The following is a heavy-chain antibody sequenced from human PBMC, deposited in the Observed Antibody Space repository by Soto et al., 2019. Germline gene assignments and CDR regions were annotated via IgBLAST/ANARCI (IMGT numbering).Heavy chain of an antibody. J-gene: IGHJ5*02. D-gene: IGHD2-15*01. CDR2: IHYSGSA. Sequence: QVQLQESGPGLVKASQTLSLTCTVSGGSISSDDHYWSWIRQPPGEGLEWIGYIHYSGSAYWIPSLQSRLTISIDTSKNQFSLQLRSVTAADTAVYYCARSLKVVSMRWFDTWGQGSLVTVSS. V-gene: IGHV4-30-4*01. CDR3: ARSLKVVSMRWFDT. CDR1: GGSISSDDHY.